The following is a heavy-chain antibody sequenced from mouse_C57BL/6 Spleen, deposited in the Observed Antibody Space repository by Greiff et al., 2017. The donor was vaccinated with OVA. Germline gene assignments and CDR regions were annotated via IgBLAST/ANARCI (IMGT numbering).Heavy chain of an antibody. Sequence: VQLKESGGGLVKPGGSLKLSCAASGFTFSDYGMHWVRQATEKGLEWVAYISSGSSTIYYADTVKGRFTISRDNAKNTLFLQMTSLRSEDTAMYYCARGAGYLAWFAYWGQGTLVTVSA. CDR3: ARGAGYLAWFAY. D-gene: IGHD2-2*01. V-gene: IGHV5-17*01. CDR1: GFTFSDYG. J-gene: IGHJ3*01. CDR2: ISSGSSTI.